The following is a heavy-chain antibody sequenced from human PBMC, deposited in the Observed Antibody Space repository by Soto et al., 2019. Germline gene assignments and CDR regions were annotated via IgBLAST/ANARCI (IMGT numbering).Heavy chain of an antibody. CDR3: ARDSHRGSYFDY. Sequence: PGGSLRLSCAASGFTFSSYAMHCGRQAPGKGLEWVAVISYDGSNKYYADSVKGRFTISRDNSKNTLYLQMNSLRAEDTAVYYCARDSHRGSYFDYWGQGTLVPVSS. J-gene: IGHJ4*02. CDR1: GFTFSSYA. V-gene: IGHV3-30-3*01. D-gene: IGHD1-26*01. CDR2: ISYDGSNK.